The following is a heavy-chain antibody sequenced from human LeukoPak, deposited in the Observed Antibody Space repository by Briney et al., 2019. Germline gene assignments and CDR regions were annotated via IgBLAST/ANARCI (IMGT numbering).Heavy chain of an antibody. CDR1: GYSISNGYY. Sequence: SETLSLTCVVSGYSISNGYYWEWIRQSPGKGLEWIGNIFHSGSSYYNPSLRSRVTISVDTSKNQFSLNVTSVTAADTAVYYCAGSLYFYDSSGSSFPGHWGQGTLVTVSS. D-gene: IGHD3-22*01. CDR2: IFHSGSS. J-gene: IGHJ4*02. CDR3: AGSLYFYDSSGSSFPGH. V-gene: IGHV4-38-2*01.